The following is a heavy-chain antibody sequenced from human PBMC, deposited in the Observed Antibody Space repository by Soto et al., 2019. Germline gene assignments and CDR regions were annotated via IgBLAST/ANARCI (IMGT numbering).Heavy chain of an antibody. CDR2: IYHSGST. Sequence: PSETLSLTCAVSGGSISSSNWWSWVRQPPGKGLEWIGEIYHSGSTNHNPSLKSRVTISVDKSENQFSLKLSSVTAADTAVYYCARVSGSYYYGMDVWGQGTTVTVSS. J-gene: IGHJ6*02. CDR1: GGSISSSNW. V-gene: IGHV4-4*02. CDR3: ARVSGSYYYGMDV. D-gene: IGHD1-26*01.